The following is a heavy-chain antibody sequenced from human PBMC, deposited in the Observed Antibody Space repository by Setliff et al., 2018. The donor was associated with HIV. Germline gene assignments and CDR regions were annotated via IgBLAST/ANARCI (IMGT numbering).Heavy chain of an antibody. CDR3: ARSGYSSSWYLDYYYYYGMDV. V-gene: IGHV1-2*02. CDR1: GYTFTGYY. CDR2: INPNSGGT. D-gene: IGHD6-13*01. Sequence: GASVKVSCKASGYTFTGYYMHWVRQAPGQGLEWMGWINPNSGGTNYAQKFQGRVTMTSDTSISTAYMELSRLRSDDTAVYYCARSGYSSSWYLDYYYYYGMDVWGQGTTVTVSS. J-gene: IGHJ6*02.